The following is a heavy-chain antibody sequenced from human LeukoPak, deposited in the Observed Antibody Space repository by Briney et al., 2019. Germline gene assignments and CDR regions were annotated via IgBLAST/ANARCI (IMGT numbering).Heavy chain of an antibody. D-gene: IGHD2-15*01. V-gene: IGHV4-34*01. CDR1: GGSFSGYY. Sequence: PSETLSLTCAVYGGSFSGYYWSWIRQPPGKGLEWIGEINHSGSTNYNPSLKSRVTISVDTSKNQFSLKLSSVTAADTAVYYCASLYCSGGSCPTEPREPTYYYGMDVWGQGTTVTVSS. CDR2: INHSGST. J-gene: IGHJ6*02. CDR3: ASLYCSGGSCPTEPREPTYYYGMDV.